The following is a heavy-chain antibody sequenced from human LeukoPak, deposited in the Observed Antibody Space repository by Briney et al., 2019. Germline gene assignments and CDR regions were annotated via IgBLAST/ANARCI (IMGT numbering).Heavy chain of an antibody. D-gene: IGHD3-3*01. Sequence: ASVKVSCKASGYILTAYYMHWVRQAPGQGLEWMGIINPNGGSTNYAQKFQGRVTMTRDMSTNTVYMQLSSLRSEDTAVYYCAREAVTISALVRTQTTKRPHRFDPWGQGTLVTVSS. CDR2: INPNGGST. CDR3: AREAVTISALVRTQTTKRPHRFDP. CDR1: GYILTAYY. J-gene: IGHJ5*02. V-gene: IGHV1-46*01.